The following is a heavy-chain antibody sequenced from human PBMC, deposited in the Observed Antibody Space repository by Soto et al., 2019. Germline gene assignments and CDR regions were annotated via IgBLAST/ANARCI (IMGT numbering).Heavy chain of an antibody. V-gene: IGHV3-23*01. J-gene: IGHJ1*01. CDR3: AKGVPGIAVAGTGYFQH. CDR1: GFTFSSYA. CDR2: ISGSGDST. Sequence: EVQLLESWGGVVQPGGSPRLSCAASGFTFSSYAMSWVRQAPGKGLEWVSGISGSGDSTDYADSVKGRFTISRDNSENTLYLQMNSLRAEDTAVYYCAKGVPGIAVAGTGYFQHWGQGTLVTVSS. D-gene: IGHD6-19*01.